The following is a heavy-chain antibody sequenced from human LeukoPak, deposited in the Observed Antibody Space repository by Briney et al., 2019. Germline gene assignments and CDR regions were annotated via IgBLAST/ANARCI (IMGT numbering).Heavy chain of an antibody. CDR1: GYTFTGYY. Sequence: ASVKVSCKASGYTFTGYYMHWVRQAPGQGLEWMGWISGYNGNTNYPQKFQDRVTMTTDTSTSTAYMELRSLRSDDTAVYYCARPGCSGGDCYSSADHWGQGTLVTVSS. J-gene: IGHJ5*02. D-gene: IGHD2-21*02. V-gene: IGHV1-18*04. CDR3: ARPGCSGGDCYSSADH. CDR2: ISGYNGNT.